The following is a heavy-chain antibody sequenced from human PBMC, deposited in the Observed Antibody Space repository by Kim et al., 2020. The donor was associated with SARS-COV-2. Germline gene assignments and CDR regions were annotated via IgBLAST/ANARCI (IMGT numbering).Heavy chain of an antibody. Sequence: SETLSLTCAVYGGSFSGYYWSWIRQPPGKGLEWIGEINHSGSTNYNPSLKSRVTISVDTSKNQFSLKLSSVTAADTAVYYCARGASSGYYWAYNYCYYGMDVWGQGTTVTVSS. J-gene: IGHJ6*02. CDR3: ARGASSGYYWAYNYCYYGMDV. CDR1: GGSFSGYY. V-gene: IGHV4-34*01. CDR2: INHSGST. D-gene: IGHD3-22*01.